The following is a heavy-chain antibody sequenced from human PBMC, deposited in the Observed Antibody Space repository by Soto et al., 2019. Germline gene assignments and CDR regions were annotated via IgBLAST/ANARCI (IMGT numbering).Heavy chain of an antibody. J-gene: IGHJ4*01. Sequence: QVQLVQSGAEVRQPGASVKISCKASGYTFNSYAIHWVRQAPGQRLEWMGWINPVSGNRKYSQTFQGRVTISGDTTATTDSMELSSQTFEDTAMYYGTNAEGGTSGFGGWIYWGHETLVTAS. D-gene: IGHD3-10*01. CDR1: GYTFNSYA. CDR2: INPVSGNR. V-gene: IGHV1-3*01. CDR3: TNAEGGTSGFGGWIY.